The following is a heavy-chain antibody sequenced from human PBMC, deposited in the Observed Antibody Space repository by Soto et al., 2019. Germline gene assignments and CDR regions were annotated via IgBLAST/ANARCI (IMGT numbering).Heavy chain of an antibody. D-gene: IGHD7-27*01. CDR3: AILPSLGLTGDGEDAFDI. J-gene: IGHJ3*02. Sequence: ASVKVSCKASGYTFTGYYMHWVRQAPGQGLEWMGWINPNSGGTNYAQKFQGWVTMTRDTSISTAYMELSRLRSDDTAVYYCAILPSLGLTGDGEDAFDIWGQGTMVTVSS. CDR1: GYTFTGYY. V-gene: IGHV1-2*04. CDR2: INPNSGGT.